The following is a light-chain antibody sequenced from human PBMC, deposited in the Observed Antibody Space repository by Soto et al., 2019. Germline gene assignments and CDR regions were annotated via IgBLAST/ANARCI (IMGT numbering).Light chain of an antibody. CDR3: QQYNSYPLP. CDR2: DAT. J-gene: IGKJ4*01. V-gene: IGKV1-5*01. Sequence: DIQMTQSPSTLSASVGDRVTITCRASQSISSWLAWYQQKPGKAPKLLIYDATSLESGVPSRFSGSGSGTEFTLTISSLQPDDFGTYYFQQYNSYPLPFGGGTKVEIK. CDR1: QSISSW.